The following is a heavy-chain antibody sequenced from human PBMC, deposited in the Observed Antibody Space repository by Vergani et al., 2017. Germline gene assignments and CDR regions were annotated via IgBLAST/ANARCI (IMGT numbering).Heavy chain of an antibody. J-gene: IGHJ5*02. CDR1: GGSISGYY. V-gene: IGHV4-34*01. Sequence: QVQLQESGPGLVKPSETLSLTCTVSGGSISGYYWSWIRQPPGKGLEWIGEINHSGSTNYNPSLKSRVTISVDTSKNQFSLKLSSVTAADTAVYYCARGVVLRYFDWLPTKIDWFDPWGQGTLVTVSS. CDR3: ARGVVLRYFDWLPTKIDWFDP. D-gene: IGHD3-9*01. CDR2: INHSGST.